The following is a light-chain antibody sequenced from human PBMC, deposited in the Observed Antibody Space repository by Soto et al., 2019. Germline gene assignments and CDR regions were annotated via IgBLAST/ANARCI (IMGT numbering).Light chain of an antibody. CDR3: QAYDYSLTAFV. CDR1: NSNLGAGYD. J-gene: IGLJ7*02. V-gene: IGLV1-40*01. CDR2: GNR. Sequence: QSVLTQPPSVSGVPGQRVTISCTGNNSNLGAGYDVHWYQQLPGAAPKLVVFGNRNRPSGVPERFSGSKSGTSASLAITGLQAEDEADYYCQAYDYSLTAFVFGGGTQMTAL.